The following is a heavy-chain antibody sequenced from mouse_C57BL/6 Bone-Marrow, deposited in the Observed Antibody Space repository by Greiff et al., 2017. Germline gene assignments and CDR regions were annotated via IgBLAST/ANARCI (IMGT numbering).Heavy chain of an antibody. V-gene: IGHV7-1*01. Sequence: EVKLVESGGGLVQSGRSLRLSCATSGFTFSDFYMEWVRQAPGKGLEWIAASRNKANDYTTEYSASVKGRFIVSRDTSQSILYLQMNALRAEDTAIYYCARGSYYYGSSYDWYFDVWGTGTTVTVSS. CDR1: GFTFSDFY. J-gene: IGHJ1*03. CDR3: ARGSYYYGSSYDWYFDV. D-gene: IGHD1-1*01. CDR2: SRNKANDYTT.